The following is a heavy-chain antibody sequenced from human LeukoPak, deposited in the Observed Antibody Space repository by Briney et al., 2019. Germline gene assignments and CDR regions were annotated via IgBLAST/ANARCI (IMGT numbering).Heavy chain of an antibody. CDR2: ISYDGSNK. Sequence: GSLRLSCAASGFTFSSYAMHWVRQAPGKGLEWVAVISYDGSNKYHADSVKGRFTISRDNSKNTLYLQMNSLRAEDTAVYYCARRGYSGSYIDYWGQGTLVTVSS. CDR1: GFTFSSYA. V-gene: IGHV3-30-3*01. J-gene: IGHJ4*02. CDR3: ARRGYSGSYIDY. D-gene: IGHD1-26*01.